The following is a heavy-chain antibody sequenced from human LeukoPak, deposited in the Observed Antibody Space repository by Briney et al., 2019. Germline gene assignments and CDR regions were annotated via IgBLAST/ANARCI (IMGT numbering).Heavy chain of an antibody. J-gene: IGHJ4*02. V-gene: IGHV4-34*01. D-gene: IGHD3-3*01. CDR1: GFTFSSYS. CDR3: ARTIFYYDFWSGRRGGFDY. Sequence: GSLRLSCAASGFTFSSYSMNWVRQPPGKGLEWIGEINHSGSTNYNPSLKSRVTISVDTSKNQFSLKLSSVTAADTAVYYCARTIFYYDFWSGRRGGFDYWGQGTLVTVSS. CDR2: INHSGST.